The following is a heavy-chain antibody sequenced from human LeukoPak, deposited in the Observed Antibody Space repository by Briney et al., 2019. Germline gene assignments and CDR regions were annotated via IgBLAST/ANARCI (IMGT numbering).Heavy chain of an antibody. CDR1: GVSASSNY. Sequence: PGASLRLSCAASGVSASSNYVSWVRQPPAKGREWVSGIFSGGSTYYADSVKGRFTISRDNSKNTLYPQMKSLRTEDTTAYYYAKDSDLRGSYEDYWGQGTLVTVSP. CDR3: AKDSDLRGSYEDY. V-gene: IGHV3-53*01. J-gene: IGHJ4*02. CDR2: IFSGGST. D-gene: IGHD1-26*01.